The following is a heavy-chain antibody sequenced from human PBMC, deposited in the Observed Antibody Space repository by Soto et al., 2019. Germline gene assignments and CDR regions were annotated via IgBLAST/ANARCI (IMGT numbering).Heavy chain of an antibody. CDR2: IGTAGDT. J-gene: IGHJ4*02. V-gene: IGHV3-13*01. CDR1: GFTFSSYD. CDR3: ARGSIEMATRYYFDY. D-gene: IGHD5-12*01. Sequence: GGSLRLSCAASGFTFSSYDMHWVRQATGKGLEWVSAIGTAGDTYYPGSVKGRFTISRENAKNSLYLQMNSLRAGDTAVYYCARGSIEMATRYYFDYWGQGTLVTSPQ.